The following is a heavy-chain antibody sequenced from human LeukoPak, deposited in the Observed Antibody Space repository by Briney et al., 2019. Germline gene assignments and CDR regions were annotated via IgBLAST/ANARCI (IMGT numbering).Heavy chain of an antibody. CDR1: GGSFSDYY. J-gene: IGHJ6*02. D-gene: IGHD4/OR15-4a*01. CDR2: INHSGST. Sequence: PSETLSLTCAVYGGSFSDYYWSWIRQPPGKGLEWIGEINHSGSTNYNPSLKSRVTISVDTSKNQFSLKLSSVTAADTAVYYCARRGYGGAMDVWGQGTTVTVSS. V-gene: IGHV4-34*01. CDR3: ARRGYGGAMDV.